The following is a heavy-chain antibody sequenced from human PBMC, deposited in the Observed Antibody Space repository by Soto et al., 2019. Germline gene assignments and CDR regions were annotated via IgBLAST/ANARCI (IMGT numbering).Heavy chain of an antibody. D-gene: IGHD6-19*01. Sequence: QVQLQESGPGLVKPSQTLSLTCTVSGGSISSGGYYWSWIRQHPGKGLEWIGYIYYSGSTYYNPSLTSRVTLSVPTSKNQFSLQLSSVTAADTAVYYCARVELPLSSGWYRDWGQGTLVTVSS. CDR2: IYYSGST. V-gene: IGHV4-31*03. J-gene: IGHJ4*02. CDR3: ARVELPLSSGWYRD. CDR1: GGSISSGGYY.